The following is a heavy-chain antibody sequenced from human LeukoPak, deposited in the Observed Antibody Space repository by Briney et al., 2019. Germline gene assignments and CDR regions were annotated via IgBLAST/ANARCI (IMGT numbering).Heavy chain of an antibody. CDR3: ARAFNKYVDYLFDY. V-gene: IGHV3-21*01. Sequence: PGGSLRLSCAASGFTFSSYSMNWVRQAPGKGLEWVSSISSSSSYIYYADSVKGRFTISRDNAKNSLYLQMNSLRAEDTAVFYCARAFNKYVDYLFDYRGQGTLVTVSS. J-gene: IGHJ4*02. D-gene: IGHD3-9*01. CDR1: GFTFSSYS. CDR2: ISSSSSYI.